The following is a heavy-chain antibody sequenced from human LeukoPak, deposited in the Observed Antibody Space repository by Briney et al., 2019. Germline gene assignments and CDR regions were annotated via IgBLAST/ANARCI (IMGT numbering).Heavy chain of an antibody. CDR1: GYTFTGYY. D-gene: IGHD5-12*01. Sequence: ASVKVSCKASGYTFTGYYMHWVRQAPGQGLEWMGWINPNSGGTNYAQKFQGRVTMTRDTSISTAYMELSRLRSDDTAVYYCARXXXXXYDSGSHGYYYYMDVWGKGTTVTVSS. CDR2: INPNSGGT. J-gene: IGHJ6*03. V-gene: IGHV1-2*02. CDR3: ARXXXXXYDSGSHGYYYYMDV.